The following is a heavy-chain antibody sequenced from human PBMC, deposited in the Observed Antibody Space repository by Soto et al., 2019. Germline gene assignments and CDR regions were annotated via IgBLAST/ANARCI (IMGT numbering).Heavy chain of an antibody. Sequence: QVQLVQSGAEVKKPGSSVKVSCKASGGTFSSYAISWVRQAPGQGLEWMGGIIPIFGTADYAQKFQGKVTINADESTSTAYMELSSLRSEDTAVYYCARHVPAAGYYYGMDVWGQGTTVTVSS. D-gene: IGHD2-2*01. CDR1: GGTFSSYA. CDR2: IIPIFGTA. J-gene: IGHJ6*02. CDR3: ARHVPAAGYYYGMDV. V-gene: IGHV1-69*12.